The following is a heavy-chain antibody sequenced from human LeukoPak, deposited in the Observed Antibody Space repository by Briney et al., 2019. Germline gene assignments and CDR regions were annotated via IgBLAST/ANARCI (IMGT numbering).Heavy chain of an antibody. CDR2: INHSGST. CDR1: GGSFSGYY. V-gene: IGHV4-34*01. CDR3: ARPGYSYGFDY. Sequence: SETLSLTCAVYGGSFSGYYWSWIRQPPGKGLEWIGEINHSGSTNYNPSLKSRVTISVDTSKNQFSLKPSSVTAADTAVYYCARPGYSYGFDYWGQGTLVTVSS. J-gene: IGHJ4*02. D-gene: IGHD5-18*01.